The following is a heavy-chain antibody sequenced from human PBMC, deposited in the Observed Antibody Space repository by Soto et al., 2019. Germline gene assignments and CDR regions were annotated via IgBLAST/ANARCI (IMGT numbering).Heavy chain of an antibody. D-gene: IGHD6-6*01. CDR3: ASESSSRPLPYYYYYGMDV. CDR1: GGTFSSYA. CDR2: IIPIFGTA. Sequence: QVQLVQSGAEVKKPGSSVKVSCKASGGTFSSYAISWVRQAPGQGLEWMGGIIPIFGTANYAQKFQGRVTITAEESARTAYMELSSLRSEDTAVYYCASESSSRPLPYYYYYGMDVWGQGTTVTVSS. V-gene: IGHV1-69*01. J-gene: IGHJ6*02.